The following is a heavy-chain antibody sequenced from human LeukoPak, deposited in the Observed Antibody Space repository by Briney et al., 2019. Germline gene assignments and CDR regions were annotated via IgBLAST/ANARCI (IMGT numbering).Heavy chain of an antibody. V-gene: IGHV5-51*01. J-gene: IGHJ4*02. Sequence: GESLKISCKGSGYSFTSYWIGWVRQMPGKGLEWMGIIYPGDSDTRYSPSFQGQVTISADKSISTAYLQWSSLKASDTAMYYCARHDQSLVDTAITDYWGQGTLVTVSS. CDR1: GYSFTSYW. CDR3: ARHDQSLVDTAITDY. CDR2: IYPGDSDT. D-gene: IGHD5-18*01.